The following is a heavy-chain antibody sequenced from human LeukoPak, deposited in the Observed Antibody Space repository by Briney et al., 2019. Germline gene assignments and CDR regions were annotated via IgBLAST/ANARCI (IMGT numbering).Heavy chain of an antibody. V-gene: IGHV3-74*01. Sequence: PGGSLRLSCAASGFTFVSYWMHWVRQAPGKGLVWVSRINGYGSSTDFADSVKGRFTISRDNAKNTLYLQMNSLRAEDTAVYYCAKDSSPDSSGYFPRRAYFDYWGQGTLVTVSS. D-gene: IGHD3-22*01. CDR3: AKDSSPDSSGYFPRRAYFDY. J-gene: IGHJ4*02. CDR1: GFTFVSYW. CDR2: INGYGSST.